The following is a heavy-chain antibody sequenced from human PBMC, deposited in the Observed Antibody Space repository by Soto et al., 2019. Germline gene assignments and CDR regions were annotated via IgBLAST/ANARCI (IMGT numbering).Heavy chain of an antibody. D-gene: IGHD5-18*01. CDR2: ITSNSRYK. CDR3: ARVKGEYSDS. CDR1: GFTFSTYT. J-gene: IGHJ4*02. Sequence: GGSLRLSCAASGFTFSTYTMNWVRQAPGKGLEWVSSITSNSRYKFYADSVKGRFTITRDNAKTSLYLQMNSLRAEDTAVYYCARVKGEYSDSWGQGTLVTVSS. V-gene: IGHV3-21*01.